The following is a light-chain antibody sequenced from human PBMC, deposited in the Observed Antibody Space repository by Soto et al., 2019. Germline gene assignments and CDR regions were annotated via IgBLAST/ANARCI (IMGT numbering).Light chain of an antibody. CDR3: QQYNDRPPWT. V-gene: IGKV3-15*01. CDR2: GTS. Sequence: EIVMTQSPATLSASPGEGATLSCRASQNVNRNLAWYQQKPGQPPRLLIYGTSTRATGVAVRFSGSGSGTEFTLAISSLQSEDFAVYYYQQYNDRPPWTFGQGTKVEIK. CDR1: QNVNRN. J-gene: IGKJ1*01.